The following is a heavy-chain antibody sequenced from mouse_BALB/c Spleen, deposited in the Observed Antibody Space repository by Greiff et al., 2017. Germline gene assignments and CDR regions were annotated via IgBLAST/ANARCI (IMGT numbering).Heavy chain of an antibody. D-gene: IGHD1-1*01. CDR2: ISYSGST. CDR3: ARDYGSSYWYLDV. J-gene: IGHJ1*01. CDR1: GDSITSGY. V-gene: IGHV3-8*02. Sequence: EVQVVESGPSLVKPSQTLSLTCSVTGDSITSGYWNWIRKFPGNKLEYMGYISYSGSTYYNPSLNSRISITQDTSKTQSYLQLNSVTTEDTATYYCARDYGSSYWYLDVWGAGTTVTVSS.